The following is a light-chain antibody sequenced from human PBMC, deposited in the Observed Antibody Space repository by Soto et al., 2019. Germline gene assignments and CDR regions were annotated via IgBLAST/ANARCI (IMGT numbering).Light chain of an antibody. CDR1: ESVSDNY. V-gene: IGKV3-20*01. CDR3: QQYGSSPLT. J-gene: IGKJ4*01. CDR2: GAS. Sequence: EIVLTQSPGTLSLSPGERATLSCRASESVSDNYLAWYQQRSGQAPRLVIYGASSRASAVPDRFSGSGSGADFTLTISRLEPEDFEVYSCQQYGSSPLTFGGGTKVDIK.